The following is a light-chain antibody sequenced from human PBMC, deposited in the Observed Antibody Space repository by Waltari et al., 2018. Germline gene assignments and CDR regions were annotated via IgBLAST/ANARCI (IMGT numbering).Light chain of an antibody. CDR3: CSYGGRTTI. CDR1: SNNFGNYYL. V-gene: IGLV2-23*01. J-gene: IGLJ2*01. Sequence: QSALTQPASVSGSPGQSITIPCTGGSNNFGNYYLISWYQQHPGKAPKLVIFGGSKRPSGFSCGFSGSHSDNSAALTISGLQAEDEADYYCCSYGGRTTIFGGGTRLTVL. CDR2: GGS.